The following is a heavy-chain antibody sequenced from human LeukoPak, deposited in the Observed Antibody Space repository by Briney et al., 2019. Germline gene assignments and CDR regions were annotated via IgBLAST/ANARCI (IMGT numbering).Heavy chain of an antibody. CDR1: GGSISSGSYY. V-gene: IGHV4-61*02. D-gene: IGHD3-10*01. CDR3: ARSPLYYGSGSYLPYDY. J-gene: IGHJ4*02. Sequence: SETLSLTCTVSGGSISSGSYYWSWIRQPAGKGLEWIGRIYTRGSTYYNPSLKSRVTISVDRSKNQFSLKLSSVTAADTAVYYCARSPLYYGSGSYLPYDYWGQGTLVTVSS. CDR2: IYTRGST.